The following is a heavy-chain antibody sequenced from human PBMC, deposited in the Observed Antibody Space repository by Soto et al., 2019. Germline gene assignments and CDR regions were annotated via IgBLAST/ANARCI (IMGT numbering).Heavy chain of an antibody. D-gene: IGHD6-19*01. CDR3: VQDGSGWGRFDS. J-gene: IGHJ4*02. CDR2: ITYNGVGT. CDR1: GFTFSNHD. Sequence: EVQLLESGGSLVQPGGSLRLSCAASGFTFSNHDMNWVRQVPGKGLEWVSRITYNGVGTDYVESVRGRFTISKDDSKKTVYLQMDSLRADDTALYYCVQDGSGWGRFDSWGQGTLVTVSS. V-gene: IGHV3-23*01.